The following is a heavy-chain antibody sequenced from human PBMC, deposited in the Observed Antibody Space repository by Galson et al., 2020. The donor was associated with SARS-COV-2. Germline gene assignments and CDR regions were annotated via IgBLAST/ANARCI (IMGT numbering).Heavy chain of an antibody. V-gene: IGHV3-30-3*01. CDR3: ASNYGSGSYYAPFDY. D-gene: IGHD3-10*01. CDR1: GFTFSSYA. CDR2: ISYDGSNK. J-gene: IGHJ4*02. Sequence: GESLKISCAASGFTFSSYAMHWVRQAPGKGLEWVAVISYDGSNKYYADSVKGRFTISRDNSKNTLYLQMNSLRAEDTAVYYCASNYGSGSYYAPFDYWGQGTLVTVSS.